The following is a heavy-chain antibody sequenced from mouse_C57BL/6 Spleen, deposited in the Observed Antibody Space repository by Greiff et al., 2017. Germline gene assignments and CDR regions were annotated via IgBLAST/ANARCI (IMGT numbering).Heavy chain of an antibody. CDR3: ERITTPHFDY. CDR1: GFTFSDYG. D-gene: IGHD1-1*01. J-gene: IGHJ2*01. Sequence: EVNLVESGGGLVKPGGSLKLSCAASGFTFSDYGMHWVRQAPEKGLEWVAYISSGSSTIYYADTVKGRFTISRDNAKTTMCLQMTRLRSEDTAMYDCERITTPHFDYWGQGTTLTVSS. CDR2: ISSGSSTI. V-gene: IGHV5-17*01.